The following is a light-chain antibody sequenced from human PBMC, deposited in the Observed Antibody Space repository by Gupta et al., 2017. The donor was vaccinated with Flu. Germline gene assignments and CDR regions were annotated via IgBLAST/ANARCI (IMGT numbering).Light chain of an antibody. Sequence: PGERATLSCRASQTVGGFLAWYQQKPGQAPRLLIYHASERASGIPARFSGSGSGTDYTLSISSLEPEDSAVYYCQQRSNSFTFGPGTKVEIK. J-gene: IGKJ2*01. CDR1: QTVGGF. CDR3: QQRSNSFT. CDR2: HAS. V-gene: IGKV3-11*01.